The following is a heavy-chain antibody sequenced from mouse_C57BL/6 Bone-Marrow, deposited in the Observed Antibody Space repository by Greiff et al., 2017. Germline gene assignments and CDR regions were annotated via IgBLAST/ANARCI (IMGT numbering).Heavy chain of an antibody. CDR1: GYTFTSYG. CDR2: IYPRSGNT. D-gene: IGHD1-1*01. J-gene: IGHJ3*01. V-gene: IGHV1-81*01. CDR3: ARWDYGSSPAWFAY. Sequence: VQLQQSGAELARPGASVKLSCKASGYTFTSYGISWVKQRTGQGLEWIGEIYPRSGNTYYNEKFKGKATLTADKSSSTAYMELRSLTSEDSAVYFWARWDYGSSPAWFAYWGQGTLVTVSA.